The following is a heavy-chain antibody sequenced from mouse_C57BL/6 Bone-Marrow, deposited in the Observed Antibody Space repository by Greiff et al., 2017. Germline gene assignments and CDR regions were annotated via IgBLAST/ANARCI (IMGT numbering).Heavy chain of an antibody. Sequence: QVQLQQPGAELVKPGASVKMSCKASGYTFTSYWITWVKQRPGQGLEWIGDIYPGSGSTNYNEKFKSKATLTVDNSSSTAYMQLSSLTSEDSAVYDCARSGPYYGSSLVAYWGQGTLVTVSA. J-gene: IGHJ3*01. D-gene: IGHD1-1*01. CDR1: GYTFTSYW. CDR2: IYPGSGST. V-gene: IGHV1-55*01. CDR3: ARSGPYYGSSLVAY.